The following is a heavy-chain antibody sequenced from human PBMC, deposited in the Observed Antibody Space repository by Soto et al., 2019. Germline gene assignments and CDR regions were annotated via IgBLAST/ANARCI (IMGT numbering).Heavy chain of an antibody. J-gene: IGHJ4*02. V-gene: IGHV3-23*01. Sequence: PGGSLRLSCAASGFTFSSYAMSWVRQAPGKGLEWVSAISGSGGSTYYADSVKGRFTISRDNSKNALYLQMNSLRAEDTAVYYCAKDLANYDILTGYYPFDYWGQGTLVTVSS. CDR2: ISGSGGST. D-gene: IGHD3-9*01. CDR1: GFTFSSYA. CDR3: AKDLANYDILTGYYPFDY.